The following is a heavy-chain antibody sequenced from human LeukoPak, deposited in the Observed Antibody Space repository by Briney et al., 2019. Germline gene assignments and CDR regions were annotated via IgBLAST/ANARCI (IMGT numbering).Heavy chain of an antibody. CDR2: ISSNGGST. Sequence: QPGGSLRLSCAASGFTFSSYAMHWVRQAPGKGLEYVSAISSNGGSTYYANSVKGRFTISRDNSKNTLYLQMGSLRAEDMAVYYCARAADYCGGDCYLDYWGQGTLVTVYS. V-gene: IGHV3-64*01. CDR3: ARAADYCGGDCYLDY. D-gene: IGHD2-21*02. J-gene: IGHJ4*02. CDR1: GFTFSSYA.